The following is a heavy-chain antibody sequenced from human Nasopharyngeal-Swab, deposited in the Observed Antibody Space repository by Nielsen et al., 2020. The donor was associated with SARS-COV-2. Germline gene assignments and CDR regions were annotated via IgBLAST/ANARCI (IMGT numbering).Heavy chain of an antibody. CDR3: ARHYDFWSGYYNSHFYGMDV. J-gene: IGHJ6*02. V-gene: IGHV3-7*01. CDR2: IKQDGSEK. D-gene: IGHD3-3*01. Sequence: GESLKISCAASGFTFSGYWMSWVRQAPGKGLEWVANIKQDGSEKYYVNSVKGRFTISRDNAKSSLHLQMNSLRAEDTAVYYCARHYDFWSGYYNSHFYGMDVWGQGTTVTVSS. CDR1: GFTFSGYW.